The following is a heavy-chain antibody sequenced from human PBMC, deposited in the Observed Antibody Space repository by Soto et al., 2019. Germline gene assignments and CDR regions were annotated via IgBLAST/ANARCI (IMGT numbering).Heavy chain of an antibody. CDR3: ARDGSNWYYFDY. CDR1: GFTFSSYS. V-gene: IGHV3-21*01. J-gene: IGHJ4*02. Sequence: EVQLVESGGGLVKPGGSLRLSCAASGFTFSSYSMNWVRQAPGKGLEWVSSISSSSSYIYYADSVKGRFTTSRDNAKNSLYLQMNSLRAEDTAVYYCARDGSNWYYFDYWGQGTLVTVSS. D-gene: IGHD1-1*01. CDR2: ISSSSSYI.